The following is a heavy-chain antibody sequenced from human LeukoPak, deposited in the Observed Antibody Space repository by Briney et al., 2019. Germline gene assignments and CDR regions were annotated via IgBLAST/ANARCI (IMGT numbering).Heavy chain of an antibody. CDR2: ISGSSRST. CDR3: AKDRERGVPAALDY. D-gene: IGHD2-2*01. Sequence: PGGSLRLSCAASGFTFHNNGMSWVRQAPGKGLEWVSAISGSSRSTYHAESVKGRFTISRDNSKNTLFLQMNSLRAEDTAVYYCAKDRERGVPAALDYWGQGTLVTVSS. J-gene: IGHJ4*02. V-gene: IGHV3-23*01. CDR1: GFTFHNNG.